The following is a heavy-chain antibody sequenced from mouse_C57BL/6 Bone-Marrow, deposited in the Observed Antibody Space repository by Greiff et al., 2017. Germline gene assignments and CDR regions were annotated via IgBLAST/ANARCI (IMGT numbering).Heavy chain of an antibody. CDR3: ARSSTFSYYFDY. CDR2: IHPYNGDT. D-gene: IGHD5-1*01. V-gene: IGHV1-47*01. CDR1: GYTFTTYP. J-gene: IGHJ2*01. Sequence: VHLVESGAELVKPGASVKMSCKASGYTFTTYPIEWMKQNHGQSLEWIGNIHPYNGDTKYNEKFKGKATLTVDKSSTTVYLELSRLTSDDSAVYYCARSSTFSYYFDYWGQGTTLTVSS.